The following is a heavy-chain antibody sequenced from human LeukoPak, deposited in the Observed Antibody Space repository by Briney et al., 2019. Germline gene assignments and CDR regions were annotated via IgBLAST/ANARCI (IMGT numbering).Heavy chain of an antibody. V-gene: IGHV4-4*09. D-gene: IGHD1-26*01. Sequence: PSETLSLTCTVSGGSISGYYWSWIRQPPGQGLEWIAYIHSNGHTNYNPSLKSRVTISVDTSKNQFSLKVTSVTAADTAMYYCMKREGPMSGSYNYFDPWGQGTLVTVS. CDR1: GGSISGYY. CDR3: MKREGPMSGSYNYFDP. CDR2: IHSNGHT. J-gene: IGHJ5*02.